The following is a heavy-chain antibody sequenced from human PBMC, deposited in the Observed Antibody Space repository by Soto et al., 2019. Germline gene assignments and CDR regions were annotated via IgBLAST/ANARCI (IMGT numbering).Heavy chain of an antibody. Sequence: EERLVESGGGSVRPGESLRLSCATSGFSVSGAWMSWIRQAPRKGPEWVGRLKSKASGGTADYPEPVNGRFTITTNDSNTTQHLQMTSVNTEVYYVAFCNTWGYYLSQGTMVTVSS. CDR3: NTWGYY. J-gene: IGHJ4*01. CDR2: LKSKASGGTA. V-gene: IGHV3-15*07. D-gene: IGHD7-27*01. CDR1: GFSVSGAW.